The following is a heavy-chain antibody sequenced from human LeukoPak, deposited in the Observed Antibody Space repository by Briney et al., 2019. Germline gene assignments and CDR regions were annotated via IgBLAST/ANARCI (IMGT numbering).Heavy chain of an antibody. CDR3: AGASRGWFDP. CDR2: ISSSGRTI. V-gene: IGHV3-48*03. CDR1: GFTFNNYE. Sequence: GGSVRLSCSSSGFTFNNYEVNWLRQAPGKELEWISYISSSGRTIYYANSVKGRFTISSDNGKNSVFLQMRRLTTEVTAIYYCAGASRGWFDPWGLGTLVTVSS. D-gene: IGHD4/OR15-4a*01. J-gene: IGHJ5*02.